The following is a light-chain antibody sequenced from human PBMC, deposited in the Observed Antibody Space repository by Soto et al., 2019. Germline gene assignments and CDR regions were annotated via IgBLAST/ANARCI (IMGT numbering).Light chain of an antibody. Sequence: DIQMTQSPSSLSASVGDRVTITCRASQGIGNDLGWFQQKPGKAPKRLIFDTYHLQSGAPSRFSGSGSGTDFNLTITGLQPEDFANYYCLHHYSCPPSLGQGTKVEIK. CDR1: QGIGND. V-gene: IGKV1-17*01. CDR2: DTY. J-gene: IGKJ1*01. CDR3: LHHYSCPPS.